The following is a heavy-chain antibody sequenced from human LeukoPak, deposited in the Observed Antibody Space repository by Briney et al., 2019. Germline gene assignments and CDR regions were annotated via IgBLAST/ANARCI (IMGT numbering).Heavy chain of an antibody. CDR3: ARHYIAAAGIGYFDL. CDR1: GFTFSSYA. V-gene: IGHV3-30-3*01. J-gene: IGHJ2*01. Sequence: GRSLRLSCAASGFTFSSYAMHWVRQAPGKGLEWVAVFSYDGSNKYYADSVKGRFTISRDNSENTLYLQMNSLRAEDTAVYYCARHYIAAAGIGYFDLWGRGTLVTVSS. D-gene: IGHD6-13*01. CDR2: FSYDGSNK.